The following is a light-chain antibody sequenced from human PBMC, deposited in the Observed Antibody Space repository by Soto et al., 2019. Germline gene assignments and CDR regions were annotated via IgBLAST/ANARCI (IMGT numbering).Light chain of an antibody. CDR1: QSINVW. CDR3: QQYHTWWT. CDR2: KAS. J-gene: IGKJ1*01. V-gene: IGKV1-5*03. Sequence: DIQMSQSPSTLSASVGDRVTITCRASQSINVWLAWYQQKPGKAPKLLIYKASSLESGVPSRFSGSGSGTEFTPTISSLQPDDFATYYCQQYHTWWTFGQGTKVEIK.